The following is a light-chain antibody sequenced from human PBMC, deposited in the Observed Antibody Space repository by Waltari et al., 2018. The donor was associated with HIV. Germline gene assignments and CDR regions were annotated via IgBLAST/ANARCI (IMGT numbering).Light chain of an antibody. J-gene: IGLJ3*02. V-gene: IGLV1-44*01. CDR2: GNN. Sequence: QSVLTQPPSASGTPGQRVTISCSGTSSNIGSNTLNWYQQLPGTAPNLLLYGNNQRPSVVPDRFSASKSGTSASLAISGLQSEDEADYYCTTWDDSLNGWVFGGGTKLTVL. CDR3: TTWDDSLNGWV. CDR1: SSNIGSNT.